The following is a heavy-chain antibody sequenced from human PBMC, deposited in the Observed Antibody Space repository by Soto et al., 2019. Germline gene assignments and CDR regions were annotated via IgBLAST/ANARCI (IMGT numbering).Heavy chain of an antibody. V-gene: IGHV3-23*01. J-gene: IGHJ4*02. D-gene: IGHD4-17*01. CDR2: ISGSGGST. CDR3: AKALDYGDYTYAKFDY. Sequence: GGSLRLSCAASGFTFSSYAMSWVRQAPGKGLEWVSAISGSGGSTYYADSVKGRFTISRDNSKNTLYLQMNSLRAEDTAVYYCAKALDYGDYTYAKFDYWGQGTLVTVSS. CDR1: GFTFSSYA.